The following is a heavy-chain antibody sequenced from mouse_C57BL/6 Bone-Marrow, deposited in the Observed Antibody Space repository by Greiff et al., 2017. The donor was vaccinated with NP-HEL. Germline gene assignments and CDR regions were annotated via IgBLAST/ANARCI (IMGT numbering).Heavy chain of an antibody. D-gene: IGHD2-1*01. CDR2: ISYDGSN. V-gene: IGHV3-6*01. CDR3: ARDDGNYLAWFAY. Sequence: EVQVVESGPGLVKPSQSLSLTCSVTGYSITSGYYWNWIRQFPGNKLEWMGYISYDGSNNYNPSLKNRISITRDTSKNQFFLKLNSVTTEDTATYYCARDDGNYLAWFAYWGQGTLVTVSA. J-gene: IGHJ3*01. CDR1: GYSITSGYY.